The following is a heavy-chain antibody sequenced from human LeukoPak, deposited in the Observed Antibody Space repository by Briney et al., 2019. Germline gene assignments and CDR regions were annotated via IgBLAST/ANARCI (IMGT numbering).Heavy chain of an antibody. CDR2: INHSGST. Sequence: SETLSLTCAVYGGSFSGYYWSWIRQPPGKGLEWIGEINHSGSTNYNPSLKSRVTISVDTSKNQFSLKLSSVTAADTAVYYCARGPRTTYCYDSSGYYRYYFDYWGQGTLVTVSS. CDR1: GGSFSGYY. J-gene: IGHJ4*02. V-gene: IGHV4-34*01. CDR3: ARGPRTTYCYDSSGYYRYYFDY. D-gene: IGHD3-22*01.